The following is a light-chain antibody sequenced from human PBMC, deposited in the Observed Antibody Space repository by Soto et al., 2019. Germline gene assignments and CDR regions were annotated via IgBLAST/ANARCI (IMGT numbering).Light chain of an antibody. Sequence: ALTQPASVSGSPGQSITISCTGTSSDVGGYNFVSWYQQHPGIAPKLMIFDVTNRPSGVSNRFSGSKSGNTASLTISGLQAEDEADYYCCSYTSSSTWVFGGGTQLTVL. V-gene: IGLV2-14*01. CDR3: CSYTSSSTWV. CDR1: SSDVGGYNF. CDR2: DVT. J-gene: IGLJ3*02.